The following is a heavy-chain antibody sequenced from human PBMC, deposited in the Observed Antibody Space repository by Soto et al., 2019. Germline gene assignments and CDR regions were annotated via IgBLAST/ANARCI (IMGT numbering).Heavy chain of an antibody. D-gene: IGHD5-12*01. CDR1: GGSISSYY. J-gene: IGHJ3*02. CDR3: ARHGGGGGYDNDAFDI. V-gene: IGHV4-59*08. Sequence: QVQLQESGPGLVKPSETLSLTCTVSGGSISSYYWSWIRQPPGKGLEWIGYIYYSGSTNYNPSLKSRVTSSVDTSKNQFSLKLSSVTAADTAVYYCARHGGGGGYDNDAFDIWGQGTMVTVSS. CDR2: IYYSGST.